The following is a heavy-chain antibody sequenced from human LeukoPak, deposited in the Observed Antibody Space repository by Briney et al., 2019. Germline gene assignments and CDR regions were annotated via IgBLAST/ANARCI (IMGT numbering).Heavy chain of an antibody. D-gene: IGHD3-22*01. V-gene: IGHV7-4-1*02. Sequence: GASVKVSCKASGGTFSSYAISWVRQAPGQGLEWMGWINTNTGNPTYAQGFTGRFVFSLDTSVSTAYLQISSLKADDTAVYYCARERNDCYGSSGCVGDSYMDVWGKGTTVTVSS. J-gene: IGHJ6*03. CDR1: GGTFSSYA. CDR3: ARERNDCYGSSGCVGDSYMDV. CDR2: INTNTGNP.